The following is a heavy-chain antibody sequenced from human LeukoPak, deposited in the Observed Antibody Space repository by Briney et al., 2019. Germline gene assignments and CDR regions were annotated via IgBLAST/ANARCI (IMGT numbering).Heavy chain of an antibody. CDR2: MYPGGSDI. CDR3: ASRTGSYYPFDS. J-gene: IGHJ4*02. CDR1: GYSFSNYY. V-gene: IGHV5-51*03. D-gene: IGHD1-26*01. Sequence: SGESLKISCKGSGYSFSNYYIDWVRQMPGKGLEWMGVMYPGGSDIRYSPSFQGQVTISADKSIDTAYLQWSSLKASDSGMYYCASRTGSYYPFDSWGQGTLVTVSS.